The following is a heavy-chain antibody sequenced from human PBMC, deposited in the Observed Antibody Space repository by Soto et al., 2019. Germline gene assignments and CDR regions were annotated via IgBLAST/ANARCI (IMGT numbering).Heavy chain of an antibody. Sequence: SVKVSCKASGGTFSSYAISWVRQAPGQGLEWMGGIISIFGTANYAQKFQGRVTITADESTSTAYMELSSLRSEDTAVYYCARGGCSSTSCYKGYYYYYGMDVWGQGTTVTVSS. J-gene: IGHJ6*02. CDR3: ARGGCSSTSCYKGYYYYYGMDV. D-gene: IGHD2-2*02. CDR2: IISIFGTA. CDR1: GGTFSSYA. V-gene: IGHV1-69*13.